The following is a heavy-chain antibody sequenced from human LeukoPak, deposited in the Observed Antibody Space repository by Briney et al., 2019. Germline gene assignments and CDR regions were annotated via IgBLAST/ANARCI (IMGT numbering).Heavy chain of an antibody. V-gene: IGHV4-34*01. CDR2: ENHSGST. CDR3: ARLGGIAAAGTIRYYYYGMDV. D-gene: IGHD6-13*01. J-gene: IGHJ6*02. CDR1: GGSFSGYY. Sequence: SETLSLTCAVYGGSFSGYYWSWIRQPPGKGLEWIGEENHSGSTNYNPSLKSRVTISVDTSKNQFSLKLSSVTAADTAMYYCARLGGIAAAGTIRYYYYGMDVCGQGTTVTVSS.